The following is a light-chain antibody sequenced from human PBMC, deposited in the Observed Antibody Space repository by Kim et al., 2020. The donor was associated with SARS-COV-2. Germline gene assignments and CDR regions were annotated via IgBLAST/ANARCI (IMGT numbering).Light chain of an antibody. V-gene: IGLV3-9*01. J-gene: IGLJ3*02. CDR3: QLWDSSTAV. CDR1: NVGTKD. CDR2: GDT. Sequence: SYELTQPLSVSVALGQTARITCGGNNVGTKDVHWYQQKPGQAPVLVIYGDTNRRPGIPERFSGSSSGNTATLTISRAQVGDEADYYCQLWDSSTAVFGGG.